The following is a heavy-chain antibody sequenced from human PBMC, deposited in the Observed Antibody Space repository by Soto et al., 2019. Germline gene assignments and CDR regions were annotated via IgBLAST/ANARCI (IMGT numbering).Heavy chain of an antibody. CDR3: ARRAGWFGELMDG. Sequence: QVQLQQWGAGLLKPSETLSLTCAVDGGSFSGYYWSWIRQPPGKGLEWIGEINHSGSTNYNPSLKSRVTISVDTSKNQFSLKLSSVTAADTAVYYCARRAGWFGELMDGWGKGTTVTVSS. V-gene: IGHV4-34*01. CDR2: INHSGST. D-gene: IGHD3-10*01. J-gene: IGHJ6*04. CDR1: GGSFSGYY.